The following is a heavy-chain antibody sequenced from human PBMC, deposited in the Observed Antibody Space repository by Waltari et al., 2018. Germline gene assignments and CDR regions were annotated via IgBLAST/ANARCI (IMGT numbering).Heavy chain of an antibody. CDR1: GGTFRSYT. CDR3: ARSGIAVAGPSLFDY. D-gene: IGHD6-19*01. J-gene: IGHJ4*02. Sequence: QVQLVQSGAEVKKPGSSVKVSCKASGGTFRSYTIRWVRQAPGQGLEWMGRIIPILGIANYAQKFQGRVTITADKSTSTADMELSSLRSEDTAVYYCARSGIAVAGPSLFDYWGQGTLVTVSS. CDR2: IIPILGIA. V-gene: IGHV1-69*02.